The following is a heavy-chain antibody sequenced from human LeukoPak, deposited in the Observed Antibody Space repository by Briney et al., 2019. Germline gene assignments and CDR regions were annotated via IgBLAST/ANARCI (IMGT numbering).Heavy chain of an antibody. J-gene: IGHJ6*03. V-gene: IGHV3-21*01. D-gene: IGHD3-3*01. CDR3: ASLQGRLLEWSPSPMDV. CDR2: ISRSSSYI. CDR1: GFTFSSYG. Sequence: GGSLRLSCAASGFTFSSYGMHWVRQAPGKGLEWVSSISRSSSYIYYADSVKGRFTISRDNAKNSLYLQMNSLRVEDTAVYYCASLQGRLLEWSPSPMDVWGIGTTVTVSS.